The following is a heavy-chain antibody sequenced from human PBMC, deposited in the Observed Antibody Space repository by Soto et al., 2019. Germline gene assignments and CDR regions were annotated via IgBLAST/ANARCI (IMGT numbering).Heavy chain of an antibody. V-gene: IGHV4-39*01. J-gene: IGHJ4*02. CDR3: GSGGRWETPQDY. D-gene: IGHD1-26*01. CDR2: IYYTGRT. CDR1: GASISSSDYY. Sequence: QVQLQESGPGLVKPSETLSLTCTVSGASISSSDYYWAWIRPPPGKGPEWIGSIYYTGRTYFTPSLTSRVSISADTSKNQLALKLTAVTAADTAVYHCGSGGRWETPQDYWGQGTLVTVSS.